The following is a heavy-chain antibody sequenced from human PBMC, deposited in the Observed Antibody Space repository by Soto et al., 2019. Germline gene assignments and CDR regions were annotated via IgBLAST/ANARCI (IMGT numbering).Heavy chain of an antibody. Sequence: GGSLRLSCAASGFTFSGSAMHWVRQASGKGLEWVGRIRSKANSYATAYAASVKGRFTISRDDSKNTAYLQMNSLKTEDTAVYYCTSLNDFWSGLFDYWGQGTLVTVSS. D-gene: IGHD3-3*01. CDR2: IRSKANSYAT. J-gene: IGHJ4*02. CDR1: GFTFSGSA. V-gene: IGHV3-73*01. CDR3: TSLNDFWSGLFDY.